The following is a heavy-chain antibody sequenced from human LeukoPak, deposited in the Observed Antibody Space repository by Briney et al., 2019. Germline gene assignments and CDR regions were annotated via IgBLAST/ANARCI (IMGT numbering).Heavy chain of an antibody. CDR2: ISGSGGST. CDR1: GFPFSSYA. D-gene: IGHD3-10*01. J-gene: IGHJ3*02. V-gene: IGHV3-23*01. Sequence: GGSLRLSCAASGFPFSSYAMSWVRQAPGKGLEWVSVISGSGGSTYYADSVKGRFTISRDNAKNTLYLQMNSLRAEDTAVYYCAKDHYVSGRYDAFDIWGQGTMVTVSS. CDR3: AKDHYVSGRYDAFDI.